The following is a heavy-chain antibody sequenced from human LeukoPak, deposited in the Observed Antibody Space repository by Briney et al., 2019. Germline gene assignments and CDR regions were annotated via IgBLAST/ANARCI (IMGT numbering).Heavy chain of an antibody. J-gene: IGHJ4*02. D-gene: IGHD5-24*01. V-gene: IGHV1-2*02. Sequence: ASVKVSCKASGYTFTGYYMHWVRQAPGQGLEWMGWINPNSGGTNYAQKFQGRVTMTRDTSISTAYMELSRLGSDDTAVYYCARTPRWLQFNFDYWGQGTLVTVSS. CDR1: GYTFTGYY. CDR2: INPNSGGT. CDR3: ARTPRWLQFNFDY.